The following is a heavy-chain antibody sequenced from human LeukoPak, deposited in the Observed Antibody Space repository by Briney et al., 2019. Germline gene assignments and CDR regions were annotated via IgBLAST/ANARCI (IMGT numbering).Heavy chain of an antibody. CDR3: TRDANHYGGMDV. V-gene: IGHV3-74*01. J-gene: IGHJ6*02. CDR1: GVTVSKYW. CDR2: IHSDGSTT. Sequence: GGSLRLSCAVSGVTVSKYWMHWVRQVPGKGLVWVSRIHSDGSTTDYADSVKGRFTITRDSAKNTLYLEMNSLRVEDTAVYYCTRDANHYGGMDVWGQGTTVTVSS.